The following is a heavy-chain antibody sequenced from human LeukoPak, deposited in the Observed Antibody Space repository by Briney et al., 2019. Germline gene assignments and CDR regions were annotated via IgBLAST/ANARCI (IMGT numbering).Heavy chain of an antibody. CDR3: ARDPSHCSGGSCYSGSDY. V-gene: IGHV3-48*01. J-gene: IGHJ4*02. CDR1: GSSFSSYA. D-gene: IGHD2-15*01. CDR2: ISSSSGAI. Sequence: GGSLRLSCAGSGSSFSSYAMNWLRQAPGKGLEWLSYISSSSGAIYYADSVKGRFTTSRDNVKNSVYLQMNSLRVEDTGVYYCARDPSHCSGGSCYSGSDYWGQGTLVTVSS.